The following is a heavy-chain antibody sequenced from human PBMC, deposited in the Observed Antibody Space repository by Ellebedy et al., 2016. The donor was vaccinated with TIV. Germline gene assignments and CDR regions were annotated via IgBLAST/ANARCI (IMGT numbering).Heavy chain of an antibody. CDR1: GYTFTSYG. CDR2: ISAYNGNT. Sequence: ASVKVSCKASGYTFTSYGISWVRQAPGQGLEWMGWISAYNGNTNYAQKLQGRVTMTTDTSTSTAYMELRSLRSDDTAVYYCACPAAGTTSRGYYYYGMDVWGQGTTVTVSS. CDR3: ACPAAGTTSRGYYYYGMDV. J-gene: IGHJ6*02. D-gene: IGHD6-13*01. V-gene: IGHV1-18*04.